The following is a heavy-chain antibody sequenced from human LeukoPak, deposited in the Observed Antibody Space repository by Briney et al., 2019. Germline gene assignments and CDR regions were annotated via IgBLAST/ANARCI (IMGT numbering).Heavy chain of an antibody. Sequence: GSLRLSCAASGFTFSSYAMHWVRQAPGKGLEWVAVISYDGSNKYYADSVKGRFTISRDNSKNTLYLQMNSLRAEDTAVYYCAREGTGAYFGYWGQGTLVTVSS. D-gene: IGHD1-1*01. V-gene: IGHV3-30-3*01. J-gene: IGHJ4*02. CDR3: AREGTGAYFGY. CDR2: ISYDGSNK. CDR1: GFTFSSYA.